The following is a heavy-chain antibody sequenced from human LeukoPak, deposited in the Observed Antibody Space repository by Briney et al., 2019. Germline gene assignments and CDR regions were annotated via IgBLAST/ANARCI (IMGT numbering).Heavy chain of an antibody. D-gene: IGHD3-3*01. J-gene: IGHJ6*02. V-gene: IGHV4-34*01. CDR3: ARVGFPPYYDSWSGARYYYYGMDV. CDR1: GGSFSGYY. Sequence: SETLSLTCAVYGGSFSGYYWSWIRQPPGKGLEWIGEINHSGSTNYNPSLKSRVTISVDTSKNQFSLKLSSVTAADTAVYYCARVGFPPYYDSWSGARYYYYGMDVWGQGTTVTVSS. CDR2: INHSGST.